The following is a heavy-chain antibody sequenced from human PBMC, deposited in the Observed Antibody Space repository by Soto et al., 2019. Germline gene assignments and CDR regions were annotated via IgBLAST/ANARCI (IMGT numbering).Heavy chain of an antibody. Sequence: SETLSLTCTVSGGCISGHYWSWIRQPPGKGMQYIGYISNSGSTNYNPSLKSRVTISVDTSNNQFSLRLSSVTAADTAVYYCARDVGLQHDTGYYDFWSGKNNWFDPWGQGILVTVSS. D-gene: IGHD3-3*01. CDR1: GGCISGHY. J-gene: IGHJ5*02. V-gene: IGHV4-59*11. CDR3: ARDVGLQHDTGYYDFWSGKNNWFDP. CDR2: ISNSGST.